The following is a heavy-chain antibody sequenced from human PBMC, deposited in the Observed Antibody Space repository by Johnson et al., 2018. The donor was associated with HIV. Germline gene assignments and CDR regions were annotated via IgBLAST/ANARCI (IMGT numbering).Heavy chain of an antibody. Sequence: VQLVESGGGLVQPGRSLRLSCAASGFTFDDYAMHWVRQAPGRGLEWVANIKQDGSEKFYVDSVKGRFTISRDNSKNTLYLQMNSLRAEDTAVYYCAKAIGDAFDIWGQGTMVTVSS. V-gene: IGHV3-7*01. J-gene: IGHJ3*02. CDR1: GFTFDDYA. CDR2: IKQDGSEK. CDR3: AKAIGDAFDI. D-gene: IGHD2/OR15-2a*01.